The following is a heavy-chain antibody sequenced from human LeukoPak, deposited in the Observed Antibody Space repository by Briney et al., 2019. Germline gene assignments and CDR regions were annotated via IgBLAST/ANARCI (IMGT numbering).Heavy chain of an antibody. D-gene: IGHD3-22*01. CDR3: TRTYYYDSSGYLGDAFDI. V-gene: IGHV3-49*04. CDR2: IRSKAYGGTT. Sequence: GGSLRLSCAASGFTFDDYGMSWVRQAPGKGLEWVGFIRSKAYGGTTEYAASVKGRFTISRDDSKSIAYLQMNSLKTEDTAVYYCTRTYYYDSSGYLGDAFDIWGQGTMVTVSS. CDR1: GFTFDDYG. J-gene: IGHJ3*02.